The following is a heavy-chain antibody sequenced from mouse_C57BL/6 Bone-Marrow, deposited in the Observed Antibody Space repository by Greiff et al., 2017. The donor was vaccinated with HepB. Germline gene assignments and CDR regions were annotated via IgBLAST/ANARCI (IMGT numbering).Heavy chain of an antibody. CDR3: ARDYYDYDGYYFDY. CDR2: IDPANGNT. V-gene: IGHV14-3*01. D-gene: IGHD2-4*01. Sequence: VHVKQSVAELVRPGASVKLSCTASGFNIKNTYMHWVKQRPEQGLEWIGRIDPANGNTKYAPKFQGKATITTDPSSNTAYLQLSSLTSEDTAIYYCARDYYDYDGYYFDYWGQGTTLTVSS. J-gene: IGHJ2*01. CDR1: GFNIKNTY.